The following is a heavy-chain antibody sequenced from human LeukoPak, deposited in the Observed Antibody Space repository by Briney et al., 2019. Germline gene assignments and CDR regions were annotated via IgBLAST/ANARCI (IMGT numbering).Heavy chain of an antibody. CDR2: IIPIFGTA. CDR3: ARAGVGSYGGNYFDY. V-gene: IGHV1-69*01. D-gene: IGHD4-23*01. CDR1: GGTFIIYA. Sequence: SVTVSFKASGGTFIIYAISWVRQAPGQGSEWMGGIIPIFGTANYAQKFQGRVTITADESTSTAYMELSSLRSEDTAVYYCARAGVGSYGGNYFDYWGQGTLVTVSP. J-gene: IGHJ4*02.